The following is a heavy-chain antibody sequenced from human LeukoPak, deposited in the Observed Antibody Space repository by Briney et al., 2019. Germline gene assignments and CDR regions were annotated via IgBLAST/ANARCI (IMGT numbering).Heavy chain of an antibody. CDR3: ARGVGYYDFWSGYHDY. CDR2: ISSNGGST. J-gene: IGHJ4*02. CDR1: GFTFSSYA. D-gene: IGHD3-3*01. V-gene: IGHV3-64*01. Sequence: GGSLRLSCAASGFTFSSYAVHWVRQAPGKGLEYVSAISSNGGSTYYANSVKGRFTISRDNSKNTLYLQMGSLRAEDMAVYYCARGVGYYDFWSGYHDYWGQGTLVTVSS.